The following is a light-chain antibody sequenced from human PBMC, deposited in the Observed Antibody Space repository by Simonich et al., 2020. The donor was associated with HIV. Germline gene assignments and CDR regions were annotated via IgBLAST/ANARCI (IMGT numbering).Light chain of an antibody. CDR3: NSYAGSNNWV. V-gene: IGLV2-8*01. CDR2: EVS. J-gene: IGLJ3*02. CDR1: SSDVGSYNY. Sequence: QSALTQPPSASGSPGQSVTISCTGTSSDVGSYNYVSWYQQHPGKAPKPMIYEVSNRPSGVPDRFSGSKSGNTASLTVSGLQAEDEADYYCNSYAGSNNWVFGGGTRLTVL.